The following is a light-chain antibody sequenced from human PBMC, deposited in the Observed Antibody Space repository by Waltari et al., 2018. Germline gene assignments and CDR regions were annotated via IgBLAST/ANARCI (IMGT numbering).Light chain of an antibody. Sequence: DIQLTQSPSTLSASVGDRVTITCRASQNILRYLAWYQQKPGKAPELLIYRASNLQSGVPSRFSGSGAGTDFTLTISGLQPDDSATYYCQQCNDYSWTFGQGTKVEIK. CDR1: QNILRY. J-gene: IGKJ1*01. V-gene: IGKV1-5*03. CDR2: RAS. CDR3: QQCNDYSWT.